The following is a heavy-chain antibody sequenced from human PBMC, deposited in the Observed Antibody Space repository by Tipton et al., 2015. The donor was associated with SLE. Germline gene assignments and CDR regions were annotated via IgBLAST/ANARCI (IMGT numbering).Heavy chain of an antibody. CDR2: IYYSGST. CDR1: GGSINSGGYY. CDR3: ARGTDTIVVVPAARFDP. D-gene: IGHD2-2*01. V-gene: IGHV4-30-4*01. J-gene: IGHJ5*02. Sequence: TLSLTCTVSGGSINSGGYYWSWIRQHPGKGLEWIGYIYYSGSTHYNPSLKSRVTISVDTSKNQFSLKLSSVTAADTAVYYCARGTDTIVVVPAARFDPWGQGTLVTVSS.